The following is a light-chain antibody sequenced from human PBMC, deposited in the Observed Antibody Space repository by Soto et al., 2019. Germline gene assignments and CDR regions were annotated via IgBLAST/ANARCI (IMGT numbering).Light chain of an antibody. CDR2: AAS. J-gene: IGKJ2*01. CDR3: QEFNSFPRA. Sequence: DIQMTQSPPSLSASVGDTVTITCRASQDISTWLAWYQQKPGKVPKVLIYAASTLQPGVPSRFSGGGSGTDFSLTISSLQPEDFATYYCQEFNSFPRAFGHGTKLEIK. CDR1: QDISTW. V-gene: IGKV1-12*01.